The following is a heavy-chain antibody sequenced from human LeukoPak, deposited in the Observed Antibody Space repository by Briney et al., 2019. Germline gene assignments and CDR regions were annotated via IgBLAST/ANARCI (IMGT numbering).Heavy chain of an antibody. CDR1: GGSISSYY. D-gene: IGHD2-15*01. V-gene: IGHV4-59*08. CDR2: IYYSGST. CDR3: ARIYCSGGSCYPLWFDP. Sequence: PSETLSLTCTVSGGSISSYYWSWIRQPPGKGLEWIGYIYYSGSTNYNPSLTSRVTISVDTSKNQFSLKLSSVTAADTAVYYCARIYCSGGSCYPLWFDPWGQGTLVTVSS. J-gene: IGHJ5*02.